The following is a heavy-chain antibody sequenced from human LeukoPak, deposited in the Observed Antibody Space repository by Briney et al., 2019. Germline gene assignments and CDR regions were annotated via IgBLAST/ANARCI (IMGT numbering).Heavy chain of an antibody. Sequence: SETLSLTCTVSGYSISSGYYWGWIRQPPGKGLEWIGSIYHSGSTYHNPSLKSRVTISVDTSKNQFSLKLSSVTAADTAVYYCARVVGITGTTTLIFDYWGQGTLVTVSS. V-gene: IGHV4-38-2*02. CDR2: IYHSGST. J-gene: IGHJ4*02. D-gene: IGHD1-7*01. CDR3: ARVVGITGTTTLIFDY. CDR1: GYSISSGYY.